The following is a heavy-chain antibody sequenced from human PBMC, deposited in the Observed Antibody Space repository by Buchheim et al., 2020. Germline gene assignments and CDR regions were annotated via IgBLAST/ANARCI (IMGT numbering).Heavy chain of an antibody. J-gene: IGHJ4*02. V-gene: IGHV3-33*01. CDR2: IWYDGSNK. D-gene: IGHD4/OR15-4a*01. CDR1: GFTFSSYG. Sequence: QVQLVESGGGVVQPGRSLRLSCAASGFTFSSYGMHWVRQAPGKGLEWVAVIWYDGSNKYYADSVKGRFTISRDNARNSLFLDMSSLRDEDSAVYYCATDYNESSGRGDYWGQGTL. CDR3: ATDYNESSGRGDY.